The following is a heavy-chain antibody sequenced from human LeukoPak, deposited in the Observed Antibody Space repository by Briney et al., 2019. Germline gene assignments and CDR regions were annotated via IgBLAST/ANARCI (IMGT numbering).Heavy chain of an antibody. D-gene: IGHD2-2*01. CDR1: GFTFSSYA. Sequence: GGSLRLSCAASGFTFSSYAMSWVRQAPGKGLEWVSAISGSGGSTYYADSVKGRFTISRDNSKNTLYLQMNSLRAEDTAVYYCAKESPIVVVPAAQDDYWGQGTLVTVSS. CDR3: AKESPIVVVPAAQDDY. V-gene: IGHV3-23*01. CDR2: ISGSGGST. J-gene: IGHJ4*02.